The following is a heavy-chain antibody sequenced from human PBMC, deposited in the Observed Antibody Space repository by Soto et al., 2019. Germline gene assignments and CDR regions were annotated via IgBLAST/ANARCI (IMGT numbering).Heavy chain of an antibody. CDR1: GYSFSGYD. CDR2: VSTSIRST. J-gene: IGHJ3*02. CDR3: ARESGAALYGEDALDI. Sequence: QGKLVQSGPEVKKPGASVKVSCTASGYSFSGYDITWVRQAPGQGLEWLGWVSTSIRSTMSAEKLQGRLTMTTDTSTNTVYMDLRGLTSDDTAVYYCARESGAALYGEDALDIWGQGTMVSVSS. V-gene: IGHV1-18*04. D-gene: IGHD3-10*01.